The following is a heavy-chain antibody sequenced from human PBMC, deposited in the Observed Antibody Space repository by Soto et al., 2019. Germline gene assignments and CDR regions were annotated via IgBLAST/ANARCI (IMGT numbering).Heavy chain of an antibody. J-gene: IGHJ4*02. CDR3: ARGAELLWFGELLW. Sequence: QVQLVQPGAEVKKPGSSVKVSCKASGGTFSSYAISWVRQAPGQGLEWMGGIIPIFGTANYAQKFQGRVTITADESTSTADMELSSLRSEDTAVYYCARGAELLWFGELLWWGQGTLVTVSS. D-gene: IGHD3-10*01. CDR2: IIPIFGTA. CDR1: GGTFSSYA. V-gene: IGHV1-69*01.